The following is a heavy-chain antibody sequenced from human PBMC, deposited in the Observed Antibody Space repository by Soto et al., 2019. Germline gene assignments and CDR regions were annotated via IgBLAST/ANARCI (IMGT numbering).Heavy chain of an antibody. CDR3: ARDSTQQTSFDP. Sequence: PSETLSLTCTVSGGSISSTIYYWGWIRQPPGKGLEWIGSIYYSGSTYYNPSLQSRVTISVDTSRNKFSLKLSSVTAADTAVYYCARDSTQQTSFDPWGQGNMVTVSS. V-gene: IGHV4-39*01. CDR1: GGSISSTIYY. D-gene: IGHD2-2*01. J-gene: IGHJ5*02. CDR2: IYYSGST.